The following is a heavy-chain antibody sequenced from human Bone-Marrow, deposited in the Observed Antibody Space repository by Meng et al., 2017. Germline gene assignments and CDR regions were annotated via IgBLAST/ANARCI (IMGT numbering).Heavy chain of an antibody. D-gene: IGHD5-18*01. CDR2: MSGSGGSI. CDR1: GFTFSSYA. Sequence: GESLKISCAASGFTFSSYAMSWVRQAPGKGLEWVSGMSGSGGSIYYADSVKGRFTISRDNSKNTLYLQMNSLRGEDTAVYYCAKVDRAMAIYYYYGMDVWGQGTTVTVSS. V-gene: IGHV3-23*01. CDR3: AKVDRAMAIYYYYGMDV. J-gene: IGHJ6*02.